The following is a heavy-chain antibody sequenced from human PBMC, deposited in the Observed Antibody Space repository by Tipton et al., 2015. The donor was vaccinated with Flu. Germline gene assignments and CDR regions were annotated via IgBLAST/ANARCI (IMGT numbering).Heavy chain of an antibody. Sequence: SLRLSCAASGFTFSSYGMHWVRQAPGKGLEWVAVIWYDGSNKYYADSVKGRFTISRDNSKNTLYLQMNSLRAEDTAVYYCARDSNYYGSGSYGYRGQGTLVTVSS. D-gene: IGHD3-10*01. CDR1: GFTFSSYG. CDR2: IWYDGSNK. J-gene: IGHJ4*02. V-gene: IGHV3-33*01. CDR3: ARDSNYYGSGSYGY.